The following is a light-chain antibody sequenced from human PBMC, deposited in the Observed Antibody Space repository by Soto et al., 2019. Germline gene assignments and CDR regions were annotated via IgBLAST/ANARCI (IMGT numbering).Light chain of an antibody. CDR3: SSYTSINTQL. Sequence: LTQPASVSGSPGQSITISCTGTSSDVGGYNYVSWYQQHPGKAPKLMIYEVTSRPSGVSNRFSGSKSDNTASLTISGLQAEDEAYYYCSSYTSINTQLFGGGTKLTVL. V-gene: IGLV2-14*01. J-gene: IGLJ3*02. CDR2: EVT. CDR1: SSDVGGYNY.